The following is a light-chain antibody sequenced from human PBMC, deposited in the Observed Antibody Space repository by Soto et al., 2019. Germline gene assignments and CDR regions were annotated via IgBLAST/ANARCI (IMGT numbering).Light chain of an antibody. CDR3: ASWDDSLNGPV. J-gene: IGLJ2*01. CDR2: IDN. Sequence: QPVLTQPPSASGTPGQRVSISCSGSTSNIGSQTVNWYPRLPGTAPKLLIYIDNQRPSGVPDRFSGSKSGTSASLAISGLQSEDEADYFCASWDDSLNGPVFGGGTTLTVL. CDR1: TSNIGSQT. V-gene: IGLV1-44*01.